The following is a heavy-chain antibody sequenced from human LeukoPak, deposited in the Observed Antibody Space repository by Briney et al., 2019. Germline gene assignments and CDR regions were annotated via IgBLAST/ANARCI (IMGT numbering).Heavy chain of an antibody. CDR3: ARRFVVVAANYYYYYGMDV. CDR2: IIPILGIA. Sequence: ASVKVSCKASGYTFTSYGISWVRQAPGQGLEWMGRIIPILGIANYAQKFQGRVTITADKSTSTAYMELSSLRSEDTAVYYCARRFVVVAANYYYYYGMDVWGQGTTVTVSS. V-gene: IGHV1-69*04. D-gene: IGHD2-15*01. J-gene: IGHJ6*02. CDR1: GYTFTSYG.